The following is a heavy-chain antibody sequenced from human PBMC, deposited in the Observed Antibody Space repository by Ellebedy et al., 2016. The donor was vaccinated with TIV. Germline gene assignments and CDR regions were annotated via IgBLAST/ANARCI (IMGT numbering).Heavy chain of an antibody. D-gene: IGHD6-19*01. CDR1: GYTFTRYA. V-gene: IGHV1-3*01. Sequence: ASVKVSCKTSGYTFTRYAVHWVRQAPGQRLEWMGWINLGNGKTKYPEKFQGRVTITGDTPASTAYMELSSLRSEDTSVFYCARDNGPSAGIPPYYYFDYWGQGTLVTVSS. CDR3: ARDNGPSAGIPPYYYFDY. CDR2: INLGNGKT. J-gene: IGHJ4*02.